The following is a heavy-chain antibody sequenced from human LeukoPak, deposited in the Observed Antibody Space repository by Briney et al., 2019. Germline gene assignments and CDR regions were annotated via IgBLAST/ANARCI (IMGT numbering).Heavy chain of an antibody. D-gene: IGHD6-6*01. CDR2: IYYSGST. V-gene: IGHV4-59*01. CDR3: ARDIGSSSGL. Sequence: SETLSLTCTVSGVSISSYYWSWIRQPPGKGLEWIGYIYYSGSTNYNPSLKSRVTISVDTSKNQFSLKLSSVTAADTAVYYCARDIGSSSGLWGQGTLVTVSS. J-gene: IGHJ4*02. CDR1: GVSISSYY.